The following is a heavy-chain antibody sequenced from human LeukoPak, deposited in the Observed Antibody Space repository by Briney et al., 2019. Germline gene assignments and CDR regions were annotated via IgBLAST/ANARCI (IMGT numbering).Heavy chain of an antibody. D-gene: IGHD6-19*01. CDR3: ARDGNRLVIGY. CDR1: GGTFSSYA. CDR2: IIPIFGTA. J-gene: IGHJ4*02. V-gene: IGHV1-69*13. Sequence: SVKVSRKASGGTFSSYAISWVRQAPGQGLDWIGGIIPIFGTANYAQKFQGRVTITEDASTSTAYMELSSLRSEDTAVYYCARDGNRLVIGYWGQGTLVTVSS.